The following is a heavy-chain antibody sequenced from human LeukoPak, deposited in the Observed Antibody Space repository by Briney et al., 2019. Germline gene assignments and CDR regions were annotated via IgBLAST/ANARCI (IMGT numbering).Heavy chain of an antibody. CDR3: AKFMWSGRTIIDY. Sequence: GGSLRLSCAASGFTFSSYAMTWVRQAPGKGLEWVSTISDGGGSTYYADSVKGRFTISRDNSKNTLYLQMNSLRAEDTAVYYCAKFMWSGRTIIDYWAQGTLVTVSS. CDR2: ISDGGGST. CDR1: GFTFSSYA. V-gene: IGHV3-23*01. J-gene: IGHJ4*02. D-gene: IGHD5-12*01.